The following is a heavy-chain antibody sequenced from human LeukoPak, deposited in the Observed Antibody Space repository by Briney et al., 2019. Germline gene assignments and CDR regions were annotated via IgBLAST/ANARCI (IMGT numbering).Heavy chain of an antibody. CDR3: ARDQGSYYYDSSGYYYYYYYMDV. V-gene: IGHV4-34*01. D-gene: IGHD3-22*01. CDR2: INHSGST. CDR1: GYSISSGYY. J-gene: IGHJ6*03. Sequence: SETLSLTCAVSGYSISSGYYWSWIRQPPGKGLEWIGEINHSGSTNYNPSLKSRVTISVDTSKNQFSLKLRSVTAADTAVYYCARDQGSYYYDSSGYYYYYYYMDVWGKGTTVTVPS.